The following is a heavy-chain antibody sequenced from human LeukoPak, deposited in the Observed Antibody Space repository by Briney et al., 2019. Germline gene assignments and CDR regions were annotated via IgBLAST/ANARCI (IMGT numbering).Heavy chain of an antibody. V-gene: IGHV7-4-1*02. CDR1: GYTFTSYA. CDR2: INTNTGNP. J-gene: IGHJ3*02. Sequence: GASVKVPCKASGYTFTSYAMNWVRQAPGQGLEWMGWINTNTGNPTYAQGFTGRFVFSLDTSVSTAYLQISSLKAEDTAVYYCASASSGWYARDGDAFDIWGQGAMVTVSS. D-gene: IGHD6-19*01. CDR3: ASASSGWYARDGDAFDI.